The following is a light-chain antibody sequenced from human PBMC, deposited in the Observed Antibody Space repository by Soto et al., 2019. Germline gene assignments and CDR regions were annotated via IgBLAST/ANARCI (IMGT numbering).Light chain of an antibody. J-gene: IGKJ1*01. CDR1: QSVSSN. V-gene: IGKV3-15*01. CDR2: GAS. Sequence: EIVMTQSPATLSVSPGERATLSCSASQSVSSNLAWYQQKPGQAPRLLIYGASTSAAGIPARFSGSGSGTEFTLTISSLQSEDFAVDYCQQYNNWPPWTFGQGTQVEIK. CDR3: QQYNNWPPWT.